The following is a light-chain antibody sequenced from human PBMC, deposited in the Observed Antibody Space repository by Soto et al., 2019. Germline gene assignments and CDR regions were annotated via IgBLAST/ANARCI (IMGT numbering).Light chain of an antibody. CDR2: LNSDGSH. CDR3: QTWGTGIHYL. J-gene: IGLJ1*01. V-gene: IGLV4-69*01. CDR1: SGHSSYA. Sequence: QSVLTQSPSASASLGASVKLTCTLSSGHSSYAIAWHQQQPEKGPRYLMKLNSDGSHSKGDGIPDRFSGSSSGAERYLTISSLQSEDEADYYCQTWGTGIHYLFGTGTKLTVL.